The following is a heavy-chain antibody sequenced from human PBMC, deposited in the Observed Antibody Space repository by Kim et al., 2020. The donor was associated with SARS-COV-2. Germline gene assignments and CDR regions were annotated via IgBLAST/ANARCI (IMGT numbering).Heavy chain of an antibody. CDR1: GGSFSGYY. V-gene: IGHV4-34*01. CDR3: ARGSRMGVWGSYRYRNWFDP. D-gene: IGHD3-16*02. CDR2: INHSGST. Sequence: SETLSLTCAVYGGSFSGYYWSWIRQPPGKGLEWIGEINHSGSTNYNPSLKSRVTISVDTSKNQFSLRLSSVTAADTAVYYCARGSRMGVWGSYRYRNWFDPWGQGTLFTVSS. J-gene: IGHJ5*02.